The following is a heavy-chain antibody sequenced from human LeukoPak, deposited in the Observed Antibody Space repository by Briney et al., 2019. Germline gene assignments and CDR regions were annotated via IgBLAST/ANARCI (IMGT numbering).Heavy chain of an antibody. CDR1: GYSITSGYY. D-gene: IGHD6-13*01. CDR2: MYHSGTT. Sequence: PSETLSLTCTVSGYSITSGYYWGWIRQPPGKGLEWIGSMYHSGTTYYNPSLRSRVTISVDTSKNQFSLKVDSVTAADTAVYFCARAYRSSWYANWFDPWGQGTLVTVSS. CDR3: ARAYRSSWYANWFDP. V-gene: IGHV4-38-2*02. J-gene: IGHJ5*02.